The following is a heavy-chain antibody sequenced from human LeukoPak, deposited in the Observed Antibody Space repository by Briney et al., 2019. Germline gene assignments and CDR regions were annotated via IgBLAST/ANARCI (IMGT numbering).Heavy chain of an antibody. J-gene: IGHJ4*02. Sequence: SETLSLTCTVSGGSISSSSYYWGWIRQPPGKGLEWIGSIYYSGSTYYNPSLKSRVTISVDTSKNQFSLKVTSMTAADAAMYYCARTYSSGQGAYYWGQGTLVTVSS. CDR3: ARTYSSGQGAYY. CDR1: GGSISSSSYY. V-gene: IGHV4-39*07. D-gene: IGHD3-22*01. CDR2: IYYSGST.